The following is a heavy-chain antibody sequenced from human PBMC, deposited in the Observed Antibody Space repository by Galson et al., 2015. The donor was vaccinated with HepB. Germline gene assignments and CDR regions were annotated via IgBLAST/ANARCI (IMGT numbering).Heavy chain of an antibody. V-gene: IGHV1-46*04. D-gene: IGHD3-10*01. CDR3: ARSITMVRGLFDY. J-gene: IGHJ4*02. Sequence: SVKVSCKASGYTFTSYYMHWVRQAPGQGLEWMGIINPSGGSTSYAQKLQGRVTMTRDTSTSTVYMELSSLRSEDTAVYYCARSITMVRGLFDYWGQGTLVTVSS. CDR1: GYTFTSYY. CDR2: INPSGGST.